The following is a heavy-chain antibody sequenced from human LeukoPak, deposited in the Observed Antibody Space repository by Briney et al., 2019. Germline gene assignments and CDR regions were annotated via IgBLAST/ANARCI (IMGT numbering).Heavy chain of an antibody. CDR2: IWYDGSNK. CDR3: ARKLKYGDPFY. J-gene: IGHJ4*02. D-gene: IGHD4-17*01. CDR1: GFXFSSYG. V-gene: IGHV3-33*01. Sequence: PGGSLRLSCAASGFXFSSYGIHWVRQAPGKGLEWVAVIWYDGSNKYYADSVKGRFTISRDNSKNTLYLQMNSLRAEDTAVYYCARKLKYGDPFYWGQGTLVTVSS.